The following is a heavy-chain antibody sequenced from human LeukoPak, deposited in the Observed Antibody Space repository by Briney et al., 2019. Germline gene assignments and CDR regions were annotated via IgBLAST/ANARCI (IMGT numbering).Heavy chain of an antibody. V-gene: IGHV3-30*02. CDR1: GFTFSSYG. J-gene: IGHJ3*02. CDR3: ASFNSVDFWRGAFDI. CDR2: TRYDGSNK. D-gene: IGHD3-3*01. Sequence: PGGSLRLSCAASGFTFSSYGMHWVRQAPGKGLEWVAFTRYDGSNKYYADSVKGRFTISRDNAKNSLYLQMNSLRAEDTAVYYCASFNSVDFWRGAFDIWGQGTMVTVSS.